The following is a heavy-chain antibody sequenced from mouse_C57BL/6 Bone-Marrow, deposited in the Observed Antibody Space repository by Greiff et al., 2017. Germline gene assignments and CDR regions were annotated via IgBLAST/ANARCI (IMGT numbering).Heavy chain of an antibody. V-gene: IGHV14-4*01. CDR2: IDPENGDT. CDR1: GFNIKDDY. D-gene: IGHD2-2*01. J-gene: IGHJ1*03. Sequence: EVQLQESGAELVRPGASVKLSCTASGFNIKDDYLHWVKQRPEQGLEWIGWIDPENGDTEYASKFQGKATITADTSSNTAYLQRSSLTSEDTAVYYCTTWLRRWWYFDVWGTGTTVTVSS. CDR3: TTWLRRWWYFDV.